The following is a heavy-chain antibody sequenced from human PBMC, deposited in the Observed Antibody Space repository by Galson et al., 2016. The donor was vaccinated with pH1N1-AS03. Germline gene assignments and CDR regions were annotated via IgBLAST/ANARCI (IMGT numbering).Heavy chain of an antibody. V-gene: IGHV2-5*02. CDR2: IYWDDDK. CDR1: GFSLSTSGVG. Sequence: PALVKPTQTLTLTCTFSGFSLSTSGVGVGWIRQPPGKALEWLALIYWDDDKRYSPSLKSRLTITKDTSKNQVVLTMTNMDPVDTATYYGAHGPYWFDPWGQGTLVTVSS. CDR3: AHGPYWFDP. J-gene: IGHJ5*02.